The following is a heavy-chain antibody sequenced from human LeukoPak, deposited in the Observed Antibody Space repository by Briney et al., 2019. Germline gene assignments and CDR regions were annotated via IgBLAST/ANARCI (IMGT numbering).Heavy chain of an antibody. J-gene: IGHJ4*02. D-gene: IGHD6-13*01. CDR3: ARRPAASEALDY. Sequence: PSETLSLTCTVSGGSISSSSYYWGWIRQPPGKGLEWIVSIYYSVSTYYNPSLKSRVTISVDTSKNQFSLKLGSVTAADTAVYYCARRPAASEALDYWGQGTLVTVSS. CDR2: IYYSVST. V-gene: IGHV4-39*01. CDR1: GGSISSSSYY.